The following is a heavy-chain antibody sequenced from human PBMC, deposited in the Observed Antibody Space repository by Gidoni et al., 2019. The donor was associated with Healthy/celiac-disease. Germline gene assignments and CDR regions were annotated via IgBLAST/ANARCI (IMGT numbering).Heavy chain of an antibody. V-gene: IGHV3-23*01. Sequence: EVQLLESGGGLVQPGGSLRLSCAASGFTFSSYAMSWVRQAPGKGLEWVSAISGSGGSTYYADSVKGRFTISGDNSKNTLYLQMNSLRAEDTAVYYCAKGDGYNSIFDYWGQGTLVTVSS. CDR2: ISGSGGST. CDR3: AKGDGYNSIFDY. J-gene: IGHJ4*02. D-gene: IGHD5-12*01. CDR1: GFTFSSYA.